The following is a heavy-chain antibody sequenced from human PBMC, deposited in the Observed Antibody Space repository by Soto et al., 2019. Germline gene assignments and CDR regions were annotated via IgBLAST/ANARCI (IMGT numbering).Heavy chain of an antibody. Sequence: PSETLSLTCTVSGASVSSASYYWSWIRQPPGKGLEWIGYIYYSGRTDYNPSLKSRVTISLDTSKNQFSLKLSSVTAADTAVYYCARDRGSXXXNNWFDPWXXGTLVTXSS. CDR1: GASVSSASYY. J-gene: IGHJ5*02. D-gene: IGHD3-10*01. V-gene: IGHV4-61*01. CDR2: IYYSGRT. CDR3: ARDRGSXXXNNWFDP.